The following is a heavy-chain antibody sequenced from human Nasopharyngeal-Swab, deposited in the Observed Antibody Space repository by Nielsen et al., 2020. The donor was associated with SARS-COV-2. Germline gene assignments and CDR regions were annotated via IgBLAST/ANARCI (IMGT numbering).Heavy chain of an antibody. Sequence: SVKVSCKASGGTFGSYAISWVRQAPGQGLEWMGGIIPIFGTANYAQKFQGRVTITADESTSTAYMELSSLRSEDTAVYYCARIMVRGVIISGYYYGMDVWGQGTTVTVSS. CDR1: GGTFGSYA. D-gene: IGHD3-10*01. CDR2: IIPIFGTA. J-gene: IGHJ6*02. CDR3: ARIMVRGVIISGYYYGMDV. V-gene: IGHV1-69*13.